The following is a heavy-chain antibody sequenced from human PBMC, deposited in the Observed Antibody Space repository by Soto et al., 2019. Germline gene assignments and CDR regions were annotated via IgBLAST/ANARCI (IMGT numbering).Heavy chain of an antibody. CDR2: IHMTHNVI. D-gene: IGHD4-17*01. CDR3: GSDPDGDLDFDY. Sequence: EVQLVESGGELVQPGGSLRLSCAASGFNFPTYAMNWVRQAPGKGLEWLSFIHMTHNVIFYADSVRGRFTISRDNAKDSLYLQMNSLRVEATAVYYCGSDPDGDLDFDYWGQGTLVTVSS. CDR1: GFNFPTYA. J-gene: IGHJ4*02. V-gene: IGHV3-48*01.